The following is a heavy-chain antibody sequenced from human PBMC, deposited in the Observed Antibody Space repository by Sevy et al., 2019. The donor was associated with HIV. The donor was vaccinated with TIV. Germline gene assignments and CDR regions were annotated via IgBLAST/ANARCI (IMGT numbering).Heavy chain of an antibody. Sequence: QSQTLSLTCTVSGGSISSSNYYWGWIRQPPGKGLEWIGTIYYSGSANYNSSLKSRVTIFIDTSNNQFSLRLSSVTAADTAVYYCARRDYYGYSDSWGQGTLVTVSS. CDR3: ARRDYYGYSDS. J-gene: IGHJ4*02. CDR1: GGSISSSNYY. D-gene: IGHD3-3*01. CDR2: IYYSGSA. V-gene: IGHV4-39*01.